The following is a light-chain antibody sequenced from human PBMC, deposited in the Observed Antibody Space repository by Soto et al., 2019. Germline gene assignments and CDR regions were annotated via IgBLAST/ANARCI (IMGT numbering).Light chain of an antibody. CDR2: GAY. Sequence: EIVLTQSPGTLSLSPAERATLSCRASQRVSSNYLAWYQQKPGQAPRLLIYGAYSRATGIPDRCSGSGSGKDFTLTISRLEPEDSAVYSCQQYGSSPLTFGGGTKVEIK. CDR1: QRVSSNY. CDR3: QQYGSSPLT. J-gene: IGKJ4*01. V-gene: IGKV3-20*01.